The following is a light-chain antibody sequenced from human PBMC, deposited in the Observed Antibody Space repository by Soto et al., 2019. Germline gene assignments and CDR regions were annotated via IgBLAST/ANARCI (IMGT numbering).Light chain of an antibody. CDR1: TGDVGGYNY. J-gene: IGLJ3*02. CDR2: EVT. V-gene: IGLV2-8*01. Sequence: QSVLTQPPSASGSPGQSVTISCTGTTGDVGGYNYASWYQQYPGRAPKLMIYEVTKRPSGVPDRFSGSKSGNTASLTVSGLQAEDEADYYCSSYAASNNFYFVFGGGTKVTVL. CDR3: SSYAASNNFYFV.